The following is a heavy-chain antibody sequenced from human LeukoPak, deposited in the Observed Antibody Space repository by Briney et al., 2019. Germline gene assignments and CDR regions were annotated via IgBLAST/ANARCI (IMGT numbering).Heavy chain of an antibody. CDR3: ARGAYSFDY. CDR1: GGSNTGSH. J-gene: IGHJ4*02. Sequence: PSETLSLTCTVSGGSNTGSHWSWLRQSAGKGLEWIGRIYSSGTTNYNPSLKSRVTMSLDTSTNQFSLRLSSMTAADTAVYYCARGAYSFDYWGQGTLVTVSS. CDR2: IYSSGTT. V-gene: IGHV4-4*07.